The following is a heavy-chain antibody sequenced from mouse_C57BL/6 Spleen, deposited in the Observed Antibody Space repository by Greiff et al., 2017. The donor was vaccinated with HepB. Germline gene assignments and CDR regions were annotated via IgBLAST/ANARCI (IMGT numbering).Heavy chain of an antibody. CDR3: ARVVITTVVATKGAMDY. CDR1: GFTFSSYA. Sequence: EVKLMESGGGLVKPGGSLKLSCAASGFTFSSYAMSWVRQTPEKRLEWVATISDGGSYTYYPDNVKGRFTISRDNAKNNLYLQMSHLKSEDTAMYYCARVVITTVVATKGAMDYWGQGTSVTVSS. J-gene: IGHJ4*01. V-gene: IGHV5-4*03. CDR2: ISDGGSYT. D-gene: IGHD1-1*01.